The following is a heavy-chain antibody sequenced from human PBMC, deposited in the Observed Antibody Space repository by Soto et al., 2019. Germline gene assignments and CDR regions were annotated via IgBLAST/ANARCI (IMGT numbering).Heavy chain of an antibody. CDR1: GYSFTSYD. CDR2: MNPNSGNT. Sequence: QVQLVQSGAEVKKPGASVKVSCKASGYSFTSYDFNWVRQATGQGLEWMGWMNPNSGNTGYAQKFQGRVTMTRDTSIGTAYMELNSLTTEDKAVYYCAINEFVRGVIEYWGQGTLVTVSS. J-gene: IGHJ4*02. CDR3: AINEFVRGVIEY. D-gene: IGHD3-10*02. V-gene: IGHV1-8*01.